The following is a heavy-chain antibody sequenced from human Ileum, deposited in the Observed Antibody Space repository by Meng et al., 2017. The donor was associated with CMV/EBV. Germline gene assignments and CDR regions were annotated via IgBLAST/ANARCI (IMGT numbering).Heavy chain of an antibody. CDR2: INYRGTT. V-gene: IGHV4-30-4*08. Sequence: LQESGPRRVKPSQTLSLTFTVPGRSISIGDYSWSWIREPPGKCLEWIGYINYRGTTYYNPSLKSRLTISVDTSNNQFSLILSSVTAADTALYYCARAISGHYYVPWGQGTLVTVSS. CDR1: GRSISIGDYS. CDR3: ARAISGHYYVP. J-gene: IGHJ1*01. D-gene: IGHD3-22*01.